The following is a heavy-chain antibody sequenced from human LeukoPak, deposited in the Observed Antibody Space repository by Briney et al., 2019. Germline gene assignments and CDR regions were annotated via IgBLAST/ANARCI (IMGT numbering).Heavy chain of an antibody. D-gene: IGHD3-10*01. CDR2: IIPILGIA. Sequence: SVKVSCKASGGTLSSYAISWVRQAPGQGLEWMGRIIPILGIANYAQKSQGRVTITADKSTSTAYIELSSLRSEDTAVYYCASGDGDYYGSGRYDYWGQGNLVTVSS. CDR1: GGTLSSYA. CDR3: ASGDGDYYGSGRYDY. J-gene: IGHJ4*02. V-gene: IGHV1-69*04.